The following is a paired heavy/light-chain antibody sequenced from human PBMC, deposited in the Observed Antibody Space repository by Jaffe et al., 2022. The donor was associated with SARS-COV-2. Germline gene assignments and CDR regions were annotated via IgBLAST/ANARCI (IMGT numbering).Heavy chain of an antibody. CDR1: GFTFSTYG. D-gene: IGHD6-19*01. Sequence: QVQLVESGGGVVQPGRSLRLSCAVSGFTFSTYGMHWVRQAPGRGPEWVATISYDGSNYADSVKGRFTISRDTSKNTLYLQMKSLRAEDTAIYYCAKGVRAGGWYYFDHWGQGTLVTVSS. V-gene: IGHV3-30*18. CDR2: ISYDGS. CDR3: AKGVRAGGWYYFDH. J-gene: IGHJ4*02.
Light chain of an antibody. Sequence: DIQMTQSPSSVSASVGDSVTITCRASQGISTWLAWYQQKSGKAPKLLIYAASSLQSGVPSRFSGSGSGTDFTLTIRSLQPEDFATYYCQQANSFPLTFGGGTKVEIK. CDR2: AAS. V-gene: IGKV1D-12*01. J-gene: IGKJ4*01. CDR1: QGISTW. CDR3: QQANSFPLT.